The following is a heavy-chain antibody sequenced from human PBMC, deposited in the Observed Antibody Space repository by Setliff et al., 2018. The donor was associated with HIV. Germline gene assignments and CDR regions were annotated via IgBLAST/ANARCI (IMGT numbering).Heavy chain of an antibody. V-gene: IGHV4-59*08. CDR2: IDYSGST. D-gene: IGHD6-13*01. CDR3: ARHIFGRSKIAAAEIQIFDY. Sequence: PSETLSLTCTVSGGSISEYYWSWIRQPPGKGLEWIGYIDYSGSTNYNASRKSRLTMSIDTSKSQFSLKLGSVPAADTAVYDCARHIFGRSKIAAAEIQIFDYWGQGTLVTVSS. J-gene: IGHJ4*02. CDR1: GGSISEYY.